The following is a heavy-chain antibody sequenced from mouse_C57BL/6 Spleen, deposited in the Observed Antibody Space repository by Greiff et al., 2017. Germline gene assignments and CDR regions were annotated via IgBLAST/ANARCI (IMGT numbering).Heavy chain of an antibody. CDR1: GYTFTNYW. CDR2: IYPGGGYT. D-gene: IGHD3-2*02. Sequence: VKLMESGAELVRPGTSVKMSCKASGYTFTNYWIGWAKQRPGHGLEWIGDIYPGGGYTNYNEKFKGKATLTADKSSSTAYMQFSSLTSEDSAIYYCARGEAFDYWGQGTTLTVSS. J-gene: IGHJ2*01. V-gene: IGHV1-63*01. CDR3: ARGEAFDY.